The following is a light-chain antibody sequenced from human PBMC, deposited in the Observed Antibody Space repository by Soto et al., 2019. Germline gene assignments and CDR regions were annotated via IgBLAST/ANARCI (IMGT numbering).Light chain of an antibody. CDR1: QSVSSSY. CDR2: GAS. J-gene: IGKJ2*01. V-gene: IGKV3-20*01. CDR3: QQYGGFPYT. Sequence: EIVLTQSPGTLSLSPGERATLSCRASQSVSSSYLAWYQQKPGQAPRLLIYGASSRATGIPDRFSGSGSGTDFRFTISRLEPEDFAVYYCQQYGGFPYTFGQGTKLEIK.